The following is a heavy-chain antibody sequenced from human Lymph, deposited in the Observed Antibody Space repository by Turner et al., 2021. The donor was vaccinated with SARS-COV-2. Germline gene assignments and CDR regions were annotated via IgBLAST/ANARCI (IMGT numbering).Heavy chain of an antibody. CDR1: GFTFSSYA. CDR3: ANLYSSSAAGDP. Sequence: EVQLLESGGGLVQPGGSLRLSCAASGFTFSSYAMSWVHQAPGKGLEWVSAISGSGGSTYYADSVKGRFTISRDNSKNTLYLQMNSLRAEDTAVYYCANLYSSSAAGDPWGQGTLVTVSS. CDR2: ISGSGGST. J-gene: IGHJ5*02. D-gene: IGHD6-6*01. V-gene: IGHV3-23*01.